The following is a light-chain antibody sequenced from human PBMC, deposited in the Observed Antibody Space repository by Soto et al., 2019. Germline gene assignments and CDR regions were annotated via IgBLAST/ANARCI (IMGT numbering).Light chain of an antibody. CDR2: GAS. J-gene: IGKJ1*01. V-gene: IGKV3-15*01. CDR1: QSVYNN. Sequence: EILLTQSPATLSVSPVNIATLSCSSGQSVYNNFAWYQQKPGQAPRLLIYGASTRATGIPARFSGSASGTEFTLTISSLQSEDFAVYYCHQYYNRPPCTFGQGTKVDI. CDR3: HQYYNRPPCT.